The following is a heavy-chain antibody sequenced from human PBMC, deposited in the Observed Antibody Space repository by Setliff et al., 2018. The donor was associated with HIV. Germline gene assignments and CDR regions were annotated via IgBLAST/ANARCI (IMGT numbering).Heavy chain of an antibody. J-gene: IGHJ5*02. V-gene: IGHV3-20*04. CDR2: INWNGGST. CDR1: GFTFDDNG. Sequence: RPGGSLRLSCAASGFTFDDNGMSWVRQAPGKGLEWVSGINWNGGSTGYADSVKGRFTISRDNAKNSLYLQMNSLRAEDTALYYCARVGYSTGWYNWFDPWGQGTLVTVSS. CDR3: ARVGYSTGWYNWFDP. D-gene: IGHD6-19*01.